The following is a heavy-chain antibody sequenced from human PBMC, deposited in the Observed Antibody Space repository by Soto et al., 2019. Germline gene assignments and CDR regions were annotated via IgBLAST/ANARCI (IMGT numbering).Heavy chain of an antibody. CDR2: VNAGNGNT. Sequence: ASVKVSCKASGYTFISYAIHWVRQAPGQSLEWMGWVNAGNGNTKYSQKFQGRVTITRDTSASTAYMELTSLRSEDTAVYYCARELQGLYYFDYWGQGTLVTVSS. D-gene: IGHD2-15*01. CDR3: ARELQGLYYFDY. CDR1: GYTFISYA. V-gene: IGHV1-3*01. J-gene: IGHJ4*02.